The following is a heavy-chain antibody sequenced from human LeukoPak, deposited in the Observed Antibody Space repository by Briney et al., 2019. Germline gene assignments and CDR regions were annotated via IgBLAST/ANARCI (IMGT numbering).Heavy chain of an antibody. Sequence: GGSLRLSCLASKFTFNNYAMTWVRQAPGKGLEWVSSISGSGDNMDYADSVKGRFTISRDNSKNTLYLQMNSLRAEDTAVYYCAKDTTSIQRITGLLTSDYWGQGTLVTVSS. CDR1: KFTFNNYA. CDR2: ISGSGDNM. CDR3: AKDTTSIQRITGLLTSDY. V-gene: IGHV3-23*01. J-gene: IGHJ4*02. D-gene: IGHD3-3*01.